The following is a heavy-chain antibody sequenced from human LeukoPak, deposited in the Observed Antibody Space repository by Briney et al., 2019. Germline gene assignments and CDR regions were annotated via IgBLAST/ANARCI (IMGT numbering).Heavy chain of an antibody. CDR1: GYTFTGYY. Sequence: ASVKVSCKASGYTFTGYYMHWVRQAPGQGLEWMAWINPNTGVTNYAQKFQGRVTLTRDTSIITAYMGLTRLRSDDTAMYYCARDRTTVTTGYYGMDVWGQGTTLTVSS. CDR2: INPNTGVT. V-gene: IGHV1-2*02. J-gene: IGHJ6*02. CDR3: ARDRTTVTTGYYGMDV. D-gene: IGHD4-17*01.